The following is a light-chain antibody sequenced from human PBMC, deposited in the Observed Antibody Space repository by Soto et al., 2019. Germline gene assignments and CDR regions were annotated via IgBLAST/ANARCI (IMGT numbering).Light chain of an antibody. J-gene: IGKJ1*01. Sequence: EIVLTQSPGTLSLSPVERATLSCRASQSVSSSYLAWYQQKPGQAPRLLIYGASSRATGITDRFSGSGSGTDFTLTISRLEHEDFAVYYCQQYGSSPKTFGQGTKVEIK. CDR2: GAS. CDR1: QSVSSSY. V-gene: IGKV3-20*01. CDR3: QQYGSSPKT.